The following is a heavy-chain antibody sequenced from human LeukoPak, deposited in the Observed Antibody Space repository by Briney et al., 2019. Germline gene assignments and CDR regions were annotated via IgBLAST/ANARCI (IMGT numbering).Heavy chain of an antibody. CDR1: GFTFSSYA. J-gene: IGHJ4*02. CDR3: AKTYYYDSSGYLNSALCDY. D-gene: IGHD3-22*01. V-gene: IGHV3-23*01. Sequence: LPGGSLRLSCAASGFTFSSYAMSWVRQAPGKGLEWVSAISGSGGSTYYADSVKGRFTISRDNSKNTLYLQMNSLRAEDTAVYYCAKTYYYDSSGYLNSALCDYWGQGTLVTVSS. CDR2: ISGSGGST.